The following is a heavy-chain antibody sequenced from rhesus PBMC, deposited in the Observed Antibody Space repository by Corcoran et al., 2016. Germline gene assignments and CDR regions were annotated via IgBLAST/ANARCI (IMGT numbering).Heavy chain of an antibody. CDR3: ARGSGSFYY. J-gene: IGHJ4*01. D-gene: IGHD6-25*01. Sequence: QLQLQESGPGLVKPSETLSVTCAVSGGSISSSYWSWIRQAPGKGLEWIGYIYGSGSSPNYNPSLKIRVTLSVDTSKNQLSLKLSSVTTADTAVYYCARGSGSFYYWGQGVLVTVSS. CDR2: IYGSGSSP. V-gene: IGHV4-169*01. CDR1: GGSISSSY.